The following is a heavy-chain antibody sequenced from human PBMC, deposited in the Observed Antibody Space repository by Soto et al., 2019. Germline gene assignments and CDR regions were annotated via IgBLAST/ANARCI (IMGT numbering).Heavy chain of an antibody. CDR3: ARDSPSFLKYGYNYGMDV. J-gene: IGHJ6*02. D-gene: IGHD3-10*01. CDR2: ISAYNGNT. V-gene: IGHV1-18*04. Sequence: GASVKVSCKASGYTFTSYGISWVRQAPGQGLEWMGWISAYNGNTNYAQKLQGRVTMTTDTSTSTAYMELRSLRSDDTAVYYCARDSPSFLKYGYNYGMDVWGQGTTVTVSS. CDR1: GYTFTSYG.